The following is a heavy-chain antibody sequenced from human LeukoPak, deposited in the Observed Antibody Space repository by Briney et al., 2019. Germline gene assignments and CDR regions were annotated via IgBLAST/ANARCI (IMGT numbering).Heavy chain of an antibody. CDR2: INHSGST. Sequence: SETLSLTCAVYGGSFSGYYWSWIRQPPGKGLEWIGEINHSGSTNYNPSLKSRVTISVDTSKNQFSLKLSSVTAADTAVYYCARHVRGWSNNWFDPWGQGTLVTVSS. CDR3: ARHVRGWSNNWFDP. CDR1: GGSFSGYY. V-gene: IGHV4-34*01. J-gene: IGHJ5*02. D-gene: IGHD6-19*01.